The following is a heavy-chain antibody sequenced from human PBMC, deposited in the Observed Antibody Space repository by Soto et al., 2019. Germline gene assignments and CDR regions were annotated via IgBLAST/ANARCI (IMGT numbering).Heavy chain of an antibody. CDR1: GGSISSYY. Sequence: SETLSLTYTVSGGSISSYYWSWIRQPPGKGLEWIGYIYYSGSTNYNPSLKSRVTISVDTSKNQFSLKLSSVTAADTAVYYCARDLGYCSSTSCLHWFDPWGQGTLVTVSS. CDR2: IYYSGST. V-gene: IGHV4-59*01. D-gene: IGHD2-2*01. J-gene: IGHJ5*02. CDR3: ARDLGYCSSTSCLHWFDP.